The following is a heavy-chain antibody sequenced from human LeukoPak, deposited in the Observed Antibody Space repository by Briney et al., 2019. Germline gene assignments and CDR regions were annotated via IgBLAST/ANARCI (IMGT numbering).Heavy chain of an antibody. CDR3: ARDLPLAAAAKDVFDL. Sequence: PSQTLSLTCTVSGGSISSGGYSWSWIRQPPRKGLEWIGNIHHSGGTYYNPSLKSRLTISVDRSKNQFSLTLNSVTAADTAAYFCARDLPLAAAAKDVFDLWGQGTLVTVSS. CDR1: GGSISSGGYS. V-gene: IGHV4-30-2*01. J-gene: IGHJ3*01. CDR2: IHHSGGT. D-gene: IGHD6-13*01.